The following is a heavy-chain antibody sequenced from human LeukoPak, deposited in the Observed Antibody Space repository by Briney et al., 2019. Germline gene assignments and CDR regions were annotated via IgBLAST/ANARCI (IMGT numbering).Heavy chain of an antibody. V-gene: IGHV3-7*01. CDR2: INHNGNVN. D-gene: IGHD4-17*01. Sequence: PGGSLRLSCAASGFTFSSYWMNWARQAPGKGLEWVASINHNGNVNYYVDSVKGRFTSSRDNAKNSLYLQMNSLRVEDTAVYYCASPLGDSVFYWGQGTLVTVSS. CDR3: ASPLGDSVFY. J-gene: IGHJ4*02. CDR1: GFTFSSYW.